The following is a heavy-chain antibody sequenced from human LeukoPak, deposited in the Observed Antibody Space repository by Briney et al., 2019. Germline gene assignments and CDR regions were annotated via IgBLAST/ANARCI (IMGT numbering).Heavy chain of an antibody. Sequence: SETLSLTCTVSGGSISSYYWSWIRQPPGKGLEWIGYIYYSGSTNYNPSLKSRVTISVDTSKNQLSLKVSSVTAADTAVYYCARSGGSHDAFDIWGQGTMVTVSS. J-gene: IGHJ3*02. CDR3: ARSGGSHDAFDI. CDR2: IYYSGST. D-gene: IGHD3-10*01. V-gene: IGHV4-59*01. CDR1: GGSISSYY.